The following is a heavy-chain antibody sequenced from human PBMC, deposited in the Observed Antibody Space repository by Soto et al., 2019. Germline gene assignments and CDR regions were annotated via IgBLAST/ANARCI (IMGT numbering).Heavy chain of an antibody. D-gene: IGHD5-18*01. V-gene: IGHV1-3*01. CDR3: AREGRRGYSYGYDYYYYGMDV. Sequence: QVQLVQSGAEVKKPGASVKVSCKASGYTFTSYAMHWVRQAPGQRLEWMGWINAGNGNTKYSQKFQGRVTITRDTSASTAYMGLSSLRSEDTAVYYCAREGRRGYSYGYDYYYYGMDVWGQGTTVTVSS. J-gene: IGHJ6*02. CDR1: GYTFTSYA. CDR2: INAGNGNT.